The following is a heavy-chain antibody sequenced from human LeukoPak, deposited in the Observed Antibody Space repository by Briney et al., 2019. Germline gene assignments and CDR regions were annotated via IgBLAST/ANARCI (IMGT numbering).Heavy chain of an antibody. D-gene: IGHD1-26*01. CDR1: GLTFSSYA. CDR2: ISGSGSST. Sequence: GGSLRLSCAASGLTFSSYAMNWVRQAPGKELEWVSAISGSGSSTNYADSVKGRFTISRDNSKNTLYMQMNSLRAEDTAVYYCAKDYGGSFHKPFDYWGQGTLVTVSS. CDR3: AKDYGGSFHKPFDY. J-gene: IGHJ4*02. V-gene: IGHV3-23*01.